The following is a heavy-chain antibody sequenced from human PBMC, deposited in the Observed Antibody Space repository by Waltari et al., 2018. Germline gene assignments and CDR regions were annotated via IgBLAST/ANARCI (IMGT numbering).Heavy chain of an antibody. CDR2: IIPIFGTA. D-gene: IGHD3-10*01. V-gene: IGHV1-69*05. Sequence: QVQLVQSGAEVKKPGSSVKVSCKASGGTFSSYAISWVRQAPGQGLEWMGGIIPIFGTANYAQKFQGRVTITTDESTSTAYMELSSLRSEDTAVYYCARGVMVRGVITPYYFDYWGQGTLVTVSS. J-gene: IGHJ4*02. CDR1: GGTFSSYA. CDR3: ARGVMVRGVITPYYFDY.